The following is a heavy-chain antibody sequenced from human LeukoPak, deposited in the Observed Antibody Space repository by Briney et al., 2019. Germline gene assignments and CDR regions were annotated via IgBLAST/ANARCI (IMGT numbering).Heavy chain of an antibody. V-gene: IGHV1-2*06. CDR2: INPNSGGT. Sequence: GASVKVSCKASGYTFTGYYMHWVRQAPGQGLEWMGRINPNSGGTNYAQKFQGRVTMTRDTPISTAYMELSRLRSDDTAVYYCARDRKAGGFDYWGQGTLVTVSS. D-gene: IGHD6-19*01. CDR3: ARDRKAGGFDY. CDR1: GYTFTGYY. J-gene: IGHJ4*02.